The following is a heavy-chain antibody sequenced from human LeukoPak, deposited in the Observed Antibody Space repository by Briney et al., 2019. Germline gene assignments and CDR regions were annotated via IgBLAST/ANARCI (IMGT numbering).Heavy chain of an antibody. CDR3: VKVRIVGAPTDYFDY. Sequence: PGGSLRLSCAASGFRFDDYAMHWVRQAPGKGLEWVSGISWNSGTKVYAASVRGQFTISRDNAKNSLYLQMNSLRAEDTALYYCVKVRIVGAPTDYFDYWGQGTLVTVSS. V-gene: IGHV3-9*01. CDR2: ISWNSGTK. CDR1: GFRFDDYA. D-gene: IGHD1-26*01. J-gene: IGHJ4*02.